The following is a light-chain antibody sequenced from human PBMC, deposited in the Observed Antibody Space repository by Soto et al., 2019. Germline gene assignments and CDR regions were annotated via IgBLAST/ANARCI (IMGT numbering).Light chain of an antibody. CDR2: DAS. Sequence: EIVLTQSPATPSLSPGERATLSCRASQSVSSYLAWYQQKPGQAPRLLIYDASNRATGIPARFSGSGSGTDFTLTISSLEPEDFEVYYCQQRSNWPPFTFGPGTKVDIK. CDR3: QQRSNWPPFT. CDR1: QSVSSY. V-gene: IGKV3-11*01. J-gene: IGKJ3*01.